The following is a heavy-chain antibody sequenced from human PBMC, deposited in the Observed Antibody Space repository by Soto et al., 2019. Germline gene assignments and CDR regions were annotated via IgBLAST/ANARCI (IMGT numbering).Heavy chain of an antibody. CDR3: AHSPPPTVTTSAEYFQH. CDR2: IYWDDDK. V-gene: IGHV2-5*02. CDR1: GFSLSTSGVG. Sequence: QITLKESGPTLVKPTQTLTLTCTFSGFSLSTSGVGVNWIRQPPGKALEWLALIYWDDDKRYSPSLKNRLTITKDTSKNRVVLTMTHMDPVHTATYYCAHSPPPTVTTSAEYFQHWGQGTLVTVSS. J-gene: IGHJ1*01. D-gene: IGHD4-17*01.